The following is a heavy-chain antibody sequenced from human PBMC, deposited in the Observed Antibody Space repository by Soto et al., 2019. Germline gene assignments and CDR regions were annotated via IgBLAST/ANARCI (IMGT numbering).Heavy chain of an antibody. V-gene: IGHV3-30*18. CDR3: AKDLAVAESGY. J-gene: IGHJ4*02. CDR2: ISYDGSNK. Sequence: QVQLVESGGGVVQPGRSLRLSCAASGFTFSSYGMHWVRQAPGKGLEWVAVISYDGSNKYYADSVKGRFTISRDKSKNTLYLQMNSLRAEDTAVYYGAKDLAVAESGYWGQGTLVTVSS. D-gene: IGHD6-19*01. CDR1: GFTFSSYG.